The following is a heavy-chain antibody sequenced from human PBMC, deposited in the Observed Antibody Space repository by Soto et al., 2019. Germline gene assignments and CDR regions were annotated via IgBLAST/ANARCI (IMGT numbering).Heavy chain of an antibody. J-gene: IGHJ6*02. CDR1: GFTFSRYG. CDR2: ISYDGSNK. Sequence: HPGGSLRLSCAASGFTFSRYGMYWVRQAPGKGLEWVSIISYDGSNKYYADSVKGRFTISRDNSKNTLYLQMNSLRAEDTAVYYCARDIGYCGDTSCPYYYYHGMDVWGQGTTVTVSS. CDR3: ARDIGYCGDTSCPYYYYHGMDV. D-gene: IGHD2-2*01. V-gene: IGHV3-30-3*01.